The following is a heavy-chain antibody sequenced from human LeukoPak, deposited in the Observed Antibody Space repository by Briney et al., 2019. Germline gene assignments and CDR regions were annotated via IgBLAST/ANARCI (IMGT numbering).Heavy chain of an antibody. Sequence: GGSLRLSCAASGFTFSSYGMSWVRQAPGKGLEWVSAISGSGGSTYYADSVKGRFTFSRDNSKNTLYLQMNSLRAEDTALYYCAKGQGYYFDYWGQGTLVTVSS. CDR3: AKGQGYYFDY. CDR2: ISGSGGST. CDR1: GFTFSSYG. V-gene: IGHV3-23*01. J-gene: IGHJ4*02. D-gene: IGHD2-15*01.